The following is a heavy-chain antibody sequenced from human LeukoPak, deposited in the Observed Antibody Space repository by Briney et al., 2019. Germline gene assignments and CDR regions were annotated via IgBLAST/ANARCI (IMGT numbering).Heavy chain of an antibody. Sequence: GGSLRLSCVASGFTFSTHWVSWVRQAPGKGLEWVANIKEDGSTTDYVDSVKGRFTISRDNAKNSVFLQMNSLRAEDTAVYYCAPQTMILVMGGQGTLVTVSS. J-gene: IGHJ4*02. V-gene: IGHV3-7*01. CDR1: GFTFSTHW. CDR3: APQTMILVM. CDR2: IKEDGSTT. D-gene: IGHD3-22*01.